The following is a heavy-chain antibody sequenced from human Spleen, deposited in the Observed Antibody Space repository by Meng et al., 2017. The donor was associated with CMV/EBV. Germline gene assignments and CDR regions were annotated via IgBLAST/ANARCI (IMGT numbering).Heavy chain of an antibody. CDR1: GFTFSSYS. Sequence: GGSLRLSCAASGFTFSSYSMNWVRQAPGKGLEWVSSISSSSSYIYYADSVKGRFTISRDNAKNSLYLQMNSLRAEDTAIYYCAREYPQLAYFDYWGQGTLVTVSS. V-gene: IGHV3-21*01. CDR3: AREYPQLAYFDY. D-gene: IGHD6-13*01. J-gene: IGHJ4*02. CDR2: ISSSSSYI.